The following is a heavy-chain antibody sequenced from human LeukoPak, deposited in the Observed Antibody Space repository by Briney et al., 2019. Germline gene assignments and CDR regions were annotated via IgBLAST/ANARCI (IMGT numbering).Heavy chain of an antibody. CDR2: IKSEADGGTT. D-gene: IGHD2-15*01. CDR1: GVSFTNAW. Sequence: GGSLGLSCAASGVSFTNAWMSWVRPAPGEGVEWVSRIKSEADGGTTDYAAPVKGRFTVSRDDSKNTLYLQMNSLITEDTAVYYCVNLGGGSVSGYWGQGTLVTVSS. J-gene: IGHJ4*02. V-gene: IGHV3-15*01. CDR3: VNLGGGSVSGY.